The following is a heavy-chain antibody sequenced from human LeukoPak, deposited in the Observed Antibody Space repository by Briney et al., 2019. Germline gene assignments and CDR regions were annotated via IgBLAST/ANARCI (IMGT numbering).Heavy chain of an antibody. CDR1: GFTFDDYA. V-gene: IGHV3-9*01. J-gene: IGHJ4*02. D-gene: IGHD6-13*01. CDR2: ISWNSGSI. Sequence: GGSLRLSCAASGFTFDDYAMHWVRQAPGKGLEWVSGISWNSGSIGYADSVKGRLTISRDSAKNSLYLQMNSLRAEDTALYYCAKDSSSWPDYYFDYWGQGTLVTVSS. CDR3: AKDSSSWPDYYFDY.